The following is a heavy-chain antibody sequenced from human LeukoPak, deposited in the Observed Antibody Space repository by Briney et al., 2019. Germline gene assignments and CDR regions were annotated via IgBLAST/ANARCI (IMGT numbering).Heavy chain of an antibody. CDR2: IDTSGSAM. CDR3: ARARKGYYFDY. V-gene: IGHV3-11*04. J-gene: IGHJ4*02. D-gene: IGHD1-14*01. CDR1: GFTYSDNY. Sequence: GGSLRLSCAASGFTYSDNYRFWIRQAPGKGLEWVSYIDTSGSAMYYAVPVKGRFTISRDNARNSLYLQMNSLRAEDTAVYYCARARKGYYFDYWGQGTLVTVSS.